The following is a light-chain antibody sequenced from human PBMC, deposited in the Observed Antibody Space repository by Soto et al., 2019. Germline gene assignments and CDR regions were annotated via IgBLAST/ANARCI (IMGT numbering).Light chain of an antibody. Sequence: QSVLTQPASVSGPPGQSIVISCNGSSSDVGSYDLVSWYLQYPGKAPKVIIFEGTKRPSGVSDRFSGSKSGNTASLTISGLQTEDEADYYCQSYDSSLTGSKVFGSGTKVTVL. CDR2: EGT. CDR1: SSDVGSYDL. J-gene: IGLJ1*01. V-gene: IGLV2-14*02. CDR3: QSYDSSLTGSKV.